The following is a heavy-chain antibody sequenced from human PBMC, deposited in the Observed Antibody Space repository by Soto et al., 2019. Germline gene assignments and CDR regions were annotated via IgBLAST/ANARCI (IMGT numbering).Heavy chain of an antibody. CDR3: ARDPTGYCSSTSCRYGMDV. CDR2: IWYDGSNK. J-gene: IGHJ6*02. D-gene: IGHD2-2*01. V-gene: IGHV3-33*01. CDR1: GFTFSSYG. Sequence: GGSLRLSCAASGFTFSSYGMHWVRQAPGKGLEWVAVIWYDGSNKYCADSVKGRFTISRDNSKNTLYLQMNSLRAEDTAVYYCARDPTGYCSSTSCRYGMDVWGQGTTVTVSS.